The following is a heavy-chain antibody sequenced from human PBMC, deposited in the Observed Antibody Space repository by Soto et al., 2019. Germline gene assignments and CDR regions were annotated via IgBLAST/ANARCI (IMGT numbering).Heavy chain of an antibody. CDR1: GFTFSSYG. CDR2: ISYDGRNK. D-gene: IGHD4-17*01. CDR3: AKDRGALRWSEEHYYFDY. Sequence: QGHLVESGGGVVQPGRSLRLSCAASGFTFSSYGMHWVRQAPGKGLEWVAIISYDGRNKYYADAVKGRFTISRDNSKNTLYLQTDSRSTEDTAVYYCAKDRGALRWSEEHYYFDYWGQGSLVTVSS. V-gene: IGHV3-30*18. J-gene: IGHJ4*02.